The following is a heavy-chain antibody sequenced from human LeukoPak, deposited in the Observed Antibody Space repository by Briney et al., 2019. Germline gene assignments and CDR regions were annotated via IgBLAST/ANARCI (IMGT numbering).Heavy chain of an antibody. J-gene: IGHJ5*02. D-gene: IGHD2-15*01. CDR1: GGTFSSYA. CDR2: IIPIFGTA. Sequence: SVKVSCKASGGTFSSYAISWVRQAPGQGLEWMGGIIPIFGTANCAQKFQGRVTITTDESTSTAYMELSSLRSEDTAVYYCASVVAATVSSYNWFDPWGQGTLVTVSS. CDR3: ASVVAATVSSYNWFDP. V-gene: IGHV1-69*05.